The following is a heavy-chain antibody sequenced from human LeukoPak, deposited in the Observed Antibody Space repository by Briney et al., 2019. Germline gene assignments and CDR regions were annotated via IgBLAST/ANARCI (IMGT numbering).Heavy chain of an antibody. J-gene: IGHJ4*02. V-gene: IGHV1-2*02. Sequence: ASVKVSCKASGYTFTSYYMHWVRQAPGQGLEWMGWINPNSGGTNYAQKFQGRVTMTRDTSISTAYMELSRLRSDDTAVYYCARGGGVVVAATVDYWGQGTLVTVSS. CDR1: GYTFTSYY. CDR2: INPNSGGT. CDR3: ARGGGVVVAATVDY. D-gene: IGHD2-15*01.